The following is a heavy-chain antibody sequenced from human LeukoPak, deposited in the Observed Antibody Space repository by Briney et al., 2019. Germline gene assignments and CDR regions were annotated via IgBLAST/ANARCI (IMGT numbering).Heavy chain of an antibody. CDR1: GGSFSSYY. CDR3: ARDNWNYGSSMGV. CDR2: IYYSGST. V-gene: IGHV4-59*01. J-gene: IGHJ6*02. D-gene: IGHD1-7*01. Sequence: SETLSLTCTVSGGSFSSYYWSWIRQPPGKGLEWIGYIYYSGSTNYNPSLKSRVTISVDTSKNQFSLKLSSVTAADTAVYHCARDNWNYGSSMGVWGQGTTVTVSS.